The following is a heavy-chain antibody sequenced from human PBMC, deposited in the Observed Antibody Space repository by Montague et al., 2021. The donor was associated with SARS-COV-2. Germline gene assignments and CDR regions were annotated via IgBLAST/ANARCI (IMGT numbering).Heavy chain of an antibody. D-gene: IGHD6-6*01. Sequence: SETLSLTCAVYGGSFSGYYWSWIRQPPGKGLEWIGGVNLSGSTNYNPSLRSRVTISVDTSKNQFSLKLSSVTAADTAVYYCSRVKSISSWLRQPAPVWGKGTPVTVSS. CDR2: VNLSGST. V-gene: IGHV4-34*01. CDR3: SRVKSISSWLRQPAPV. CDR1: GGSFSGYY. J-gene: IGHJ6*04.